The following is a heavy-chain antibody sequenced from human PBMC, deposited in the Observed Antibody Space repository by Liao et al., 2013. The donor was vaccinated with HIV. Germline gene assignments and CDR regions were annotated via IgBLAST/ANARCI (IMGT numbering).Heavy chain of an antibody. V-gene: IGHV4-61*02. Sequence: QVQLQESGPGLVKPSQTLSLTCTVSGGSISSGSYYWSWIRQPAGKGLEWIGRIYTSGSTNYNPSLKSRVTISVDTSKNQFSLKLTSVTAADTAVYYCARAVRDLVAARGHFDYWGQGTLVTVSS. CDR3: ARAVRDLVAARGHFDY. CDR1: GGSISSGSYY. D-gene: IGHD1-26*01. CDR2: IYTSGST. J-gene: IGHJ4*02.